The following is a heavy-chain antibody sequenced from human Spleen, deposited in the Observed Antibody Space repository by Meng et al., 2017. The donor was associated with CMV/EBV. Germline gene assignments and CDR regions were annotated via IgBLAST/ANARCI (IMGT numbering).Heavy chain of an antibody. CDR1: GFTFSSYA. J-gene: IGHJ3*02. Sequence: GGSLRLSCAASGFTFSSYAMHWVRQAPGKGLEWVAVISYDGSNKYYADSVKGRFTISRDNSKNTLYLQMNSLRAEDTAVYYCARDPSTYYYDSSGFAGAFDIWGQGTMVTVSS. CDR3: ARDPSTYYYDSSGFAGAFDI. D-gene: IGHD3-22*01. CDR2: ISYDGSNK. V-gene: IGHV3-30*04.